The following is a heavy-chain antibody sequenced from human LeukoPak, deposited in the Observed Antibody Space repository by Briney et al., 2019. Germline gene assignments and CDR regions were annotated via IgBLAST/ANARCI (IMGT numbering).Heavy chain of an antibody. CDR1: GGSVTITNW. Sequence: SETLSLTRDVSGGSVTITNWWTWVRQRPGKGLDWIGELHLDGRTNYNPSHKSRLIMSVDLPENHISLKLTSVTAADTAVYHCASHAPAAVAGPPDAFDIWGQGTMVTVSS. CDR2: LHLDGRT. J-gene: IGHJ3*02. CDR3: ASHAPAAVAGPPDAFDI. D-gene: IGHD6-19*01. V-gene: IGHV4-4*02.